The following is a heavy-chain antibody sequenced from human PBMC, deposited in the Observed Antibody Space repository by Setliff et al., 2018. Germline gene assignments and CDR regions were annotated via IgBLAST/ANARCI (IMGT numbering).Heavy chain of an antibody. J-gene: IGHJ5*02. CDR1: RDSFTNYW. D-gene: IGHD2-2*01. CDR3: AQKHQRASWAFDP. CDR2: IFPADADT. V-gene: IGHV5-51*01. Sequence: GESLKISCKESRDSFTNYWIIWVRQVPGKGLEWMGMIFPADADTRYNPSFKGQVTMSLDRSITTAYLQWDSLKASDTAIYYCAQKHQRASWAFDPWSQGTLVTVSS.